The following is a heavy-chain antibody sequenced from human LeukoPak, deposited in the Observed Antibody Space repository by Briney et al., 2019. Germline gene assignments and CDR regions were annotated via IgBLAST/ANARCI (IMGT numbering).Heavy chain of an antibody. CDR1: GSGFTSYW. CDR3: ARRGNWNRDFDY. Sequence: GESLQISCQGSGSGFTSYWIGWVRPMTGKGREWMGIIYPGDSDTRYSPSFQGQVTISADKSISTAYLQLSSLKASDTAMYYCARRGNWNRDFDYWGQGTLVTVSS. V-gene: IGHV5-51*01. D-gene: IGHD1-1*01. J-gene: IGHJ4*02. CDR2: IYPGDSDT.